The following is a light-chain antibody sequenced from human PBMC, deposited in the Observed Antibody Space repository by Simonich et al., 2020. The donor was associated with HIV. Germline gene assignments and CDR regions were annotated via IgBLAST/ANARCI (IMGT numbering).Light chain of an antibody. V-gene: IGKV1-8*01. CDR1: QSINSY. CDR2: AAS. J-gene: IGKJ1*01. Sequence: AIRMTQSPSSLSASTGDRVTITCRASQSINSYLAWYQQKPGKAPNLLIYAASTLQSGVPSRFTGSKSGTNFTLTISCLQSEDFAHYYCQQYYSYPWTFGQGTKVEIK. CDR3: QQYYSYPWT.